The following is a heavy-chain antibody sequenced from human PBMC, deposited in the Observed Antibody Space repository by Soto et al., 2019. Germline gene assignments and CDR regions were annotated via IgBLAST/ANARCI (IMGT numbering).Heavy chain of an antibody. D-gene: IGHD6-13*01. CDR2: ITPISGTA. CDR1: GGTFSSYA. J-gene: IGHJ5*02. CDR3: ARDPPYSSSWYGGWFDP. V-gene: IGHV1-69*06. Sequence: QVRLVQSGAEVKKPGSSVKVSCKASGGTFSSYAISWVRQAPGQGLEWIGGITPISGTANYAQRFQDRVTITADKSPSTAYMELSSLRSEDTAVYYCARDPPYSSSWYGGWFDPWGQGTLVTVSS.